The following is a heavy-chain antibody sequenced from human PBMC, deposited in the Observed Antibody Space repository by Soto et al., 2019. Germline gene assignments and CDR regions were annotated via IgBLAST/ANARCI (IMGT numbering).Heavy chain of an antibody. D-gene: IGHD3-3*01. J-gene: IGHJ4*02. Sequence: VASVKVSCKASGYSFFSYYIHWVRQAPGQGLEWMGRFLASGGNTDYAQRFRGRISMTRDTSTTNTVSLDLTSLTSDDAAVYYCARGGATLFGVIDSWGQGTRVTVSS. CDR3: ARGGATLFGVIDS. CDR1: GYSFFSYY. V-gene: IGHV1-46*01. CDR2: FLASGGNT.